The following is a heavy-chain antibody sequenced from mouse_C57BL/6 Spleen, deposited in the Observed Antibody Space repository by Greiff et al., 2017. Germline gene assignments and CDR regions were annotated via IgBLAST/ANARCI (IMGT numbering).Heavy chain of an antibody. D-gene: IGHD1-1*01. J-gene: IGHJ3*01. CDR3: ASPYGSSYAWFAY. Sequence: EVHLVESGGGLVKPGGSLKLSCAASGFTFSDYGMHWVRQAPEKGLEWVAYISSGRSTIYYADTVKGRFTISRDNAKNTLFLHMTSLRSEDTAMYYCASPYGSSYAWFAYWGQGTLVTVSA. CDR2: ISSGRSTI. V-gene: IGHV5-17*01. CDR1: GFTFSDYG.